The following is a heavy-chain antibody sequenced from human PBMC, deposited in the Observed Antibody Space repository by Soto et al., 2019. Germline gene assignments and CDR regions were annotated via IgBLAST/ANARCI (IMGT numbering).Heavy chain of an antibody. Sequence: QVQLVEFGGGVIQPGRSLRLSCAASGFTFSNYGMDWVRQAPGTGPEWVALISYEGMTKYYADSLKGRFAISRDNSNNTLYLQMNSLSAEDTAVYYCARDRGGFYASGTSVYNFAYWGTGTLVTVSS. CDR2: ISYEGMTK. CDR3: ARDRGGFYASGTSVYNFAY. V-gene: IGHV3-30*09. CDR1: GFTFSNYG. D-gene: IGHD3-10*01. J-gene: IGHJ4*02.